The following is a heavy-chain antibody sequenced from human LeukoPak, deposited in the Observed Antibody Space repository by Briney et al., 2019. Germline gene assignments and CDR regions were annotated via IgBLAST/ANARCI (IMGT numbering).Heavy chain of an antibody. V-gene: IGHV5-51*01. Sequence: GAPLHICSKGSGYSFTSYWIGWWRQMPAKGLEWMGIIYPGDSDTSYNPSFQGQVTISADKSISTAYLQWSSLKASDTAMYYCARPLEQYYGSGRASFWFDPWGQGTLVTVSS. CDR3: ARPLEQYYGSGRASFWFDP. J-gene: IGHJ5*02. D-gene: IGHD3-10*01. CDR1: GYSFTSYW. CDR2: IYPGDSDT.